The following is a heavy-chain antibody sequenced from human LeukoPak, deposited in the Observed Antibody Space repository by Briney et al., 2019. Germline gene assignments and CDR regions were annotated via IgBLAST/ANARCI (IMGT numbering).Heavy chain of an antibody. V-gene: IGHV3-30*17. Sequence: PGGSLRLSCAASGFTFSNYAMHWVRQAPGKGLEWVALIPYDGSNKYYAASVKARFTISRDNSMNTLDLQMNSLRAEDTAVYYCARDSGALGIAAAGFDYWGQGTLVTVSS. CDR1: GFTFSNYA. CDR2: IPYDGSNK. D-gene: IGHD6-13*01. CDR3: ARDSGALGIAAAGFDY. J-gene: IGHJ4*02.